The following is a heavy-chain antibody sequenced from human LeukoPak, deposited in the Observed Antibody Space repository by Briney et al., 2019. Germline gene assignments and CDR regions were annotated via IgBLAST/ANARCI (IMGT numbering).Heavy chain of an antibody. J-gene: IGHJ4*02. D-gene: IGHD2-2*01. Sequence: PGGSLRLSCAASGFTFSSYSMNWVRQAPGKGLDWVSLIYSGGDRYYADSVKGRFTISRDTSKNTLDLQMNSLRPEDTAVYYCARSTYCSSTSCPFDYWGQGTLVTVSS. CDR3: ARSTYCSSTSCPFDY. CDR1: GFTFSSYS. V-gene: IGHV3-53*01. CDR2: IYSGGDR.